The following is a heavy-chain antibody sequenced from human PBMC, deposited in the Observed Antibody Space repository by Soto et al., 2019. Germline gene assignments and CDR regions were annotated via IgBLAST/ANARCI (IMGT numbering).Heavy chain of an antibody. Sequence: VASVKVSCKASGYTFTIYGINWVRQAPGQGLEWMGWISPDNGNTNYAQKLQGRVAMTTDTSTSTAYMELRSLRSDDTAVYYCARDRDYYGSGFEPIDYWGQGTLVTVSS. D-gene: IGHD3-10*01. CDR2: ISPDNGNT. V-gene: IGHV1-18*01. CDR3: ARDRDYYGSGFEPIDY. CDR1: GYTFTIYG. J-gene: IGHJ4*02.